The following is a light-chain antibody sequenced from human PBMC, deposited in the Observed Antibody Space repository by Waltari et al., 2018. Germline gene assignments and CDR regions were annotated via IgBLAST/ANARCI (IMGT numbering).Light chain of an antibody. J-gene: IGLJ3*02. CDR1: RTNIANNA. CDR3: AAWDDSLNGRV. CDR2: HDD. Sequence: QSVLTQPPSVSGAPRQRVTISCSGSRTNIANNAASWYQQVPGKAPKLLIYHDDLLPSGVSDRFSASKSGTSASLAISGLQSEDEADYYCAAWDDSLNGRVFGGGTKLTVL. V-gene: IGLV1-36*01.